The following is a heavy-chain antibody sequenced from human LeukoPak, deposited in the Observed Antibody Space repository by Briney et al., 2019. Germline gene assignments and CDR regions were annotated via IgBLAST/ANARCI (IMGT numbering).Heavy chain of an antibody. V-gene: IGHV4-34*01. D-gene: IGHD6-13*01. CDR1: GGSFSGYY. CDR3: ARVLAAAGTSYYFVY. CDR2: INHSGST. Sequence: SETLSLTCAVYGGSFSGYYWSWIRQPPGKGLEWIGEINHSGSTNYNPSLKSRVTISVDTSKNQFSLKLSSVTAADTAVYYCARVLAAAGTSYYFVYWGRGTLVTVSS. J-gene: IGHJ4*02.